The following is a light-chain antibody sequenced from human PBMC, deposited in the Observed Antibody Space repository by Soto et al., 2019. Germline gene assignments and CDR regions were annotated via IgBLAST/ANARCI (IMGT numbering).Light chain of an antibody. CDR1: QDISNY. V-gene: IGKV1-33*01. CDR3: QHYDNLLYT. CDR2: DAS. J-gene: IGKJ2*01. Sequence: DLQMTQSPSSLSASVGDRVTITCQASQDISNYLNWYQQNPGKAPKLLIYDASNLETGVPSRFSGSGSGTDFTFTISSLQPEDIATYYCQHYDNLLYTFGQGTKLEIK.